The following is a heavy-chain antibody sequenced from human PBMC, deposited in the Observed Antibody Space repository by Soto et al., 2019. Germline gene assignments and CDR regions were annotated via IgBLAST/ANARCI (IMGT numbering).Heavy chain of an antibody. CDR1: GGSISSGGYY. Sequence: LSLTCTVSGGSISSGGYYWSWIRQHPGKGLEWIGYIYYSGSTYYNPSLKSRVTISVDTSKNQFSLKLSSVTAADTAVYYCARDRVAAKDWFDPWGQGTLVTVSS. CDR3: ARDRVAAKDWFDP. J-gene: IGHJ5*02. CDR2: IYYSGST. D-gene: IGHD2-15*01. V-gene: IGHV4-31*03.